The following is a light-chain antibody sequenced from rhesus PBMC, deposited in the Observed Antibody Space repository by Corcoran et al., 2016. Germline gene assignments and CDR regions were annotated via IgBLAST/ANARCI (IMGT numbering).Light chain of an antibody. CDR2: KAS. CDR1: QSISSW. V-gene: IGKV1-22*01. CDR3: LHYSSRPYS. J-gene: IGKJ2*01. Sequence: DIQMTQSPSSLSASVGDTVTITCRASQSISSWLDWSQQKPGKAPKLLLFKASSLQSGVPSRFIGSGSETNCTLTINSRQPEDLSKYYGLHYSSRPYSFGQGTQVEIK.